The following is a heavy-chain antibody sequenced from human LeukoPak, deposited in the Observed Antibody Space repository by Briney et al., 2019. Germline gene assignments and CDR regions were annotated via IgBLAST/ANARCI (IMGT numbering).Heavy chain of an antibody. V-gene: IGHV3-23*01. D-gene: IGHD4-11*01. CDR1: GFTFSSFG. CDR3: ANPPTVTSFHY. J-gene: IGHJ4*02. CDR2: ISGSGATT. Sequence: GGSLRLSCAASGFTFSSFGMSWVRQAPGKGLEWVLTISGSGATTYYADSVRGRFTISRDNSKNTLYLQMNSLRAEDTAIYYCANPPTVTSFHYWGQGTLVTVSS.